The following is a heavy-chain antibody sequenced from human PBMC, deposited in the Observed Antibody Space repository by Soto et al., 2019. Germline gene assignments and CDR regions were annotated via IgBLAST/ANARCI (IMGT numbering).Heavy chain of an antibody. CDR2: IYWNGIE. Sequence: QITLKESGPPLVQPTQTLTLTCTFSGFSLSTSGEAVGWIRQPPGKALEWLALIYWNGIERYSPSLKRRLTITKDTSKTQVVLTMTNMDPVDTATYYCAHGDPLDFHFWGQGTLVPVSP. CDR3: AHGDPLDFHF. CDR1: GFSLSTSGEA. D-gene: IGHD3-10*01. V-gene: IGHV2-5*01. J-gene: IGHJ4*02.